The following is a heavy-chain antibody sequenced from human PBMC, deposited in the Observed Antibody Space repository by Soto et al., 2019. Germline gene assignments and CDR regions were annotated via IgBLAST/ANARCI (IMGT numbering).Heavy chain of an antibody. D-gene: IGHD4-17*01. J-gene: IGHJ6*03. CDR3: ARLDLGLLDYYYYMDV. Sequence: SETLSLTCTVSGGSISSSSYYWGWIRQPPGKGLEWIGSIYYSGSTYYNPSLKSRVTISVNTSKNQFSLKLSSVTAADTAVYYCARLDLGLLDYYYYMDVRGKGTTVTVSS. V-gene: IGHV4-39*01. CDR1: GGSISSSSYY. CDR2: IYYSGST.